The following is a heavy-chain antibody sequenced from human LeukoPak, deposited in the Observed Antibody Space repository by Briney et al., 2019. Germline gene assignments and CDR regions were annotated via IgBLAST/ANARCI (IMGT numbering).Heavy chain of an antibody. V-gene: IGHV3-21*01. J-gene: IGHJ6*02. Sequence: GGSLRLSCAASGFTFSSYSMNWVRQAPGKGLEWVSSISSSSSYIYYADSVKGRFTISRDNAKNSLYLQMNSLRAEDTAVYYCARLGISPGYYGMDVWGQGTTVTVSS. CDR1: GFTFSSYS. CDR3: ARLGISPGYYGMDV. D-gene: IGHD3-16*01. CDR2: ISSSSSYI.